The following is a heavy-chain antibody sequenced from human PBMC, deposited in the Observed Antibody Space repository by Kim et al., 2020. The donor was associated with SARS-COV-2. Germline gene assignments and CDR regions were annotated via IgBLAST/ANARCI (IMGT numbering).Heavy chain of an antibody. V-gene: IGHV3-23*01. CDR2: ISGSGGST. D-gene: IGHD3-10*01. Sequence: GGSLRLSCAASGFTFSSYAMSWVRQAPGKGLEWVSAISGSGGSTYYADSVKGRFTISRDNSKNTLYLQMNSLRAEDTAVYYCAKSPRNYYGSGSPAPFDYWGQGTLVTVSS. J-gene: IGHJ4*02. CDR1: GFTFSSYA. CDR3: AKSPRNYYGSGSPAPFDY.